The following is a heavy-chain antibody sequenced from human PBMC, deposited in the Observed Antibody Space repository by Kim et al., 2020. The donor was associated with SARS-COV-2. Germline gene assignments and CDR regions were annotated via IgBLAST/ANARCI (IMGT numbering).Heavy chain of an antibody. D-gene: IGHD3-22*01. J-gene: IGHJ3*02. Sequence: LKSRVTISVDTSKNQFSLKLGSVTAADTAVYYCARLDSSGYQNGIAFDIWGQGTMVTVSS. CDR3: ARLDSSGYQNGIAFDI. V-gene: IGHV4-39*01.